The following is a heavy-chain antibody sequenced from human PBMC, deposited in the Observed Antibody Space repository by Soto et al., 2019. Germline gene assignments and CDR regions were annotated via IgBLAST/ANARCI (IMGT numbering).Heavy chain of an antibody. CDR3: ARDSPVYGSGSYSPYLLDY. J-gene: IGHJ4*02. Sequence: GGSLRLSCAASGFTFSSYAMHWVRQAPGKGLEWVAVISYDGSNKYYADSVKGRFTISRDNSKNTLYLQMNSLRAEDTAVYYCARDSPVYGSGSYSPYLLDYWGQGTLVTVSS. CDR2: ISYDGSNK. CDR1: GFTFSSYA. V-gene: IGHV3-30-3*01. D-gene: IGHD3-10*01.